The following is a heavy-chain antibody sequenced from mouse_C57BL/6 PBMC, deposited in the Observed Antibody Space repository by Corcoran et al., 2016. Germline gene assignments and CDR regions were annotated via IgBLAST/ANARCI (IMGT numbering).Heavy chain of an antibody. V-gene: IGHV1-26*01. CDR2: INPNNGGT. CDR1: GYTFTDYC. Sequence: EVQLQQSGPELVKPGASVKISCKASGYTFTDYCMNWVKQSHGKSLEWIGDINPNNGGTSYNQKFKGKATLTVDKSSSTAYMELRSLTSEDSAVYYCARRGLTYAMDYWGQGTSVTVSS. J-gene: IGHJ4*01. CDR3: ARRGLTYAMDY. D-gene: IGHD3-1*01.